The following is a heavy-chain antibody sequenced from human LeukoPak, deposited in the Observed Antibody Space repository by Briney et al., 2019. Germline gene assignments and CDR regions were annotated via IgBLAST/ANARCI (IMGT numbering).Heavy chain of an antibody. CDR1: GGSFSGYY. Sequence: SETLSLTCAVYGGSFSGYYWSWIRQPPGKGLEWIGEINHSGSTNYNPSLKSRVTISVDTSKNQFSPKLSSVTAADTAVYYCAREIVVAAFYYYYMDVWGKGTTVTVSS. V-gene: IGHV4-34*01. CDR2: INHSGST. CDR3: AREIVVAAFYYYYMDV. D-gene: IGHD2-15*01. J-gene: IGHJ6*03.